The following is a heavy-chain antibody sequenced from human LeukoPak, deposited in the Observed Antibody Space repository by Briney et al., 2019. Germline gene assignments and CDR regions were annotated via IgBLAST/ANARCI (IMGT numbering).Heavy chain of an antibody. V-gene: IGHV1-2*02. D-gene: IGHD3-10*01. Sequence: ASVRVSCKASGYPFTDYYIHWVRQAPGQGLEWMGWINPNSGGTNYAQKFQGRVTMTRDTSISTAYTELSRLRSDDTAVYYCARYYGSGSYSDNWFDPWGQGTLVTVSS. CDR1: GYPFTDYY. CDR3: ARYYGSGSYSDNWFDP. CDR2: INPNSGGT. J-gene: IGHJ5*02.